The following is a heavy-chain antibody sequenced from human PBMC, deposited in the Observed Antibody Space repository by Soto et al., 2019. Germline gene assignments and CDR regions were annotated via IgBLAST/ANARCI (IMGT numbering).Heavy chain of an antibody. V-gene: IGHV1-69*12. D-gene: IGHD3-16*02. J-gene: IGHJ6*02. CDR1: GGTFSSYT. CDR3: AREGGWGSYRYHAMDV. Sequence: QVQLVQSGAEVKKPGSSVKVSCKASGGTFSSYTITWVRQAPGQGLEWMGGIIPIFGTANYAQKFQGRVTITADESTSTAYMGLSSRRSEDTAVYYWAREGGWGSYRYHAMDVWGQGTTAPVS. CDR2: IIPIFGTA.